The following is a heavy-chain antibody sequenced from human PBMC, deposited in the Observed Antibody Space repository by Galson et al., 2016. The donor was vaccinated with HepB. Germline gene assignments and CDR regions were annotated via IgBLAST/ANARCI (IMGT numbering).Heavy chain of an antibody. J-gene: IGHJ4*02. D-gene: IGHD5-18*01. CDR1: GFTFITYA. V-gene: IGHV3-23*01. CDR2: ISGSGGST. CDR3: AKGYGLWDY. Sequence: SLRLSCAASGFTFITYAMSWVRQAPGKGLEWVSTISGSGGSTYYADSVKGRFTISRDNSKNTLDLQMNSLRAEDTAVYYCAKGYGLWDYWGQGTLVTVSS.